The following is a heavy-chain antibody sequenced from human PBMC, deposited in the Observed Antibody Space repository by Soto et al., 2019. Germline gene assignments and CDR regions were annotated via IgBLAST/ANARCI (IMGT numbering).Heavy chain of an antibody. V-gene: IGHV3-33*01. D-gene: IGHD2-2*01. CDR3: ARDSGYCSSTSCYEGVDY. Sequence: QVQLVESGGGVVQPGRSLRLSCAASGFTFSSYGMHWVRQAPGKGLEWVAVIWYDGSNKYYADSVKGRFTISRDNSKNTRYLQLNSLRAEDTAVYYCARDSGYCSSTSCYEGVDYWVQGTLVTVSS. CDR2: IWYDGSNK. CDR1: GFTFSSYG. J-gene: IGHJ4*02.